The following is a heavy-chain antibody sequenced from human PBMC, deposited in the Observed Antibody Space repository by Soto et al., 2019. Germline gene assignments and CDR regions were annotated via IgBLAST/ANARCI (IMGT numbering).Heavy chain of an antibody. CDR1: GYSFTSYW. CDR3: ARGTSSSWYKYYFDY. V-gene: IGHV5-51*01. CDR2: IYPGDSDT. J-gene: IGHJ4*02. Sequence: PGESLKISCKGSGYSFTSYWIGWVRQMPGKGLEWMGIIYPGDSDTRYSPSFQGQVTISADKSISTAYLQWSSLKASDTAMYYCARGTSSSWYKYYFDYWGQGTLVTVSS. D-gene: IGHD6-13*01.